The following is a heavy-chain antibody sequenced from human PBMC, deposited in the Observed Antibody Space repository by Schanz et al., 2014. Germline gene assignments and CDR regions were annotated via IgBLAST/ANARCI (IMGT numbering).Heavy chain of an antibody. CDR1: GFTVSSNH. CDR3: AIIGVMVAVAGTRADY. Sequence: EGQLAESGGGLVQPGGSLRLSCAVSGFTVSSNHMSWVRQAPGKGLEWVSVIYSGIGAYYADSVKGRFTISRDNSKNTLYLQMNSLRAEDTAVYYCAIIGVMVAVAGTRADYWGQGTLVTVSS. J-gene: IGHJ4*02. D-gene: IGHD6-19*01. V-gene: IGHV3-66*01. CDR2: IYSGIGA.